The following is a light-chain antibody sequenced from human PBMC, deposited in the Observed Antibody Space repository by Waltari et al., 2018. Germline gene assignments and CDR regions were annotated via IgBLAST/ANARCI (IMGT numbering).Light chain of an antibody. CDR1: NLGDKY. Sequence: SYELTQPPSVSVSQGQTASMTCSGDNLGDKYACWYQQKPGQSPVLVIYQDNKRPSGIPERFSGSNSGNTATLTISETQSMDEADYFCQAWDSSTVVFGGGTKLTVL. V-gene: IGLV3-1*01. J-gene: IGLJ2*01. CDR2: QDN. CDR3: QAWDSSTVV.